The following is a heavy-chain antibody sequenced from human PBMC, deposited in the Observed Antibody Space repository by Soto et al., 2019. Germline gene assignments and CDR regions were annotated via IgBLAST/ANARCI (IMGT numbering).Heavy chain of an antibody. D-gene: IGHD6-13*01. CDR3: ARERNSSSWYYYYYGMDV. CDR1: GYTFTSYG. J-gene: IGHJ6*02. V-gene: IGHV1-18*01. CDR2: ISAYNGNT. Sequence: ASVKVSCKASGYTFTSYGISWVRQAPGQGLEWMGWISAYNGNTNYAQKLQGRVTMTTDTSTSTAYMELRSLRSDDTAVYYCARERNSSSWYYYYYGMDVWGQGTTVTVSS.